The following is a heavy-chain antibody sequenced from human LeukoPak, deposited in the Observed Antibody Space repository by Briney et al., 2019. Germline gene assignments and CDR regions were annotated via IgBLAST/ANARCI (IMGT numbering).Heavy chain of an antibody. D-gene: IGHD6-19*01. Sequence: PGGSLRLSCAASGFTFSSYSMNWVRQAPGKGLEWVSSISSSSSYIYYADSVKGRFTISRDNAKNSLYLQMNSLRAEDTAVYYCAKDIIAVAGTMSTFDPWGQGTLVTVSS. J-gene: IGHJ5*02. V-gene: IGHV3-21*01. CDR1: GFTFSSYS. CDR3: AKDIIAVAGTMSTFDP. CDR2: ISSSSSYI.